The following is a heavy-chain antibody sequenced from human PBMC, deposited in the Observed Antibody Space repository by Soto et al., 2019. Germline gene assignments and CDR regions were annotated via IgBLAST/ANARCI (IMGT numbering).Heavy chain of an antibody. V-gene: IGHV1-2*02. CDR2: NNPNSGGT. D-gene: IGHD6-19*01. CDR3: AIGYSSGWYGNWFDP. Sequence: QVQLVQSGAEVKKPGASVKVSCKASGYTFTGYYMHWVRQAPGQGLEWMGWNNPNSGGTNYAQKFQGRVTMTRDTSISTAYMELSRLRSDDTAVYYCAIGYSSGWYGNWFDPWGQGTLVTVSS. CDR1: GYTFTGYY. J-gene: IGHJ5*02.